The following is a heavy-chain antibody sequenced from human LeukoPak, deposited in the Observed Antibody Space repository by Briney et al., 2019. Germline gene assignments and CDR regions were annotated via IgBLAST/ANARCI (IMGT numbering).Heavy chain of an antibody. CDR3: AKRGVVIRVILVGFHKEAYYFDS. Sequence: GGSLRLPCAVSGITLSNYGMRWVRQAPGKGLEWVAGMSDSGGRTNYADSVKGRFTISRDNPKNTLYLQMNSLRAEDTAVYFCAKRGVVIRVILVGFHKEAYYFDSWGQGALVTVSS. D-gene: IGHD3-10*01. J-gene: IGHJ4*02. CDR1: GITLSNYG. V-gene: IGHV3-23*01. CDR2: MSDSGGRT.